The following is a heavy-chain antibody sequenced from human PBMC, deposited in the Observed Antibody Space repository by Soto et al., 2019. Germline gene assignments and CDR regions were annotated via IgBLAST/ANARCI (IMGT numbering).Heavy chain of an antibody. CDR2: IIPIFGTA. V-gene: IGHV1-69*13. D-gene: IGHD6-13*01. CDR3: ARGGSSWYMGYYYYYRLDV. Sequence: SVKVSCKASGGTFSSYAISWVRQAPGQGLEWMGGIIPIFGTANYAQKFQGRVTITADESTSTAYMELSSLRSEDTAVYYCARGGSSWYMGYYYYYRLDVWGQGTTVTVSS. J-gene: IGHJ6*02. CDR1: GGTFSSYA.